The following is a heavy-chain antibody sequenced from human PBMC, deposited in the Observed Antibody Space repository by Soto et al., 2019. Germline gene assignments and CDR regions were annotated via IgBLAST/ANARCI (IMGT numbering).Heavy chain of an antibody. D-gene: IGHD6-19*01. J-gene: IGHJ2*01. CDR1: GYTFTSYA. Sequence: GASVKVSCKASGYTFTSYAMHWVRQAPGQRLEWMGWINAGNGNTKYSQKFQGRVTITRDTSASTAYMELSSLRSEDTAVYYCARDRGSGWPYWYFDLWGRGTLVTVS. V-gene: IGHV1-3*01. CDR3: ARDRGSGWPYWYFDL. CDR2: INAGNGNT.